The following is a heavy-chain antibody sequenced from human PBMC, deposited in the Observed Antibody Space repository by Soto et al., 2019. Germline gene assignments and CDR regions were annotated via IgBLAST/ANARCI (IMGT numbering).Heavy chain of an antibody. CDR1: GGSLSGYF. D-gene: IGHD3-22*01. CDR2: IIPSGGT. Sequence: PSETLSLTCAVSGGSLSGYFWSWIRQPPGKGLEWIGEIIPSGGTNYNPPLKSRVTISLDTSKNEFSLKLSSVTAADTAVYYCASTRRWLSFDSWGPGTLVTVSS. J-gene: IGHJ4*02. CDR3: ASTRRWLSFDS. V-gene: IGHV4-34*12.